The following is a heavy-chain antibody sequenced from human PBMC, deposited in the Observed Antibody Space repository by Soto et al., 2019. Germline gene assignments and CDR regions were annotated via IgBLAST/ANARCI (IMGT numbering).Heavy chain of an antibody. D-gene: IGHD3-10*01. Sequence: PWGSLRLSCAASGFTFSSYWMHWVRQVPGKGLLWVSRIDEYGSTINYADSVKGRFTISRDNARKTLYLEMNSLRAEDTALYYCTRDIGGTGAYWGPGTMVAV. J-gene: IGHJ4*02. V-gene: IGHV3-74*01. CDR1: GFTFSSYW. CDR2: IDEYGSTI. CDR3: TRDIGGTGAY.